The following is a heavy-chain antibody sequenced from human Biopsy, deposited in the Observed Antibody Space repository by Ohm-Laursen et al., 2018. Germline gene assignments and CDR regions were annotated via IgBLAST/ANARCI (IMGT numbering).Heavy chain of an antibody. D-gene: IGHD6-19*01. V-gene: IGHV4-59*01. CDR2: IYYSGST. J-gene: IGHJ4*02. CDR1: GGSIGSFF. CDR3: ARGMRSSGWPYFDS. Sequence: SETLSLTCTVSGGSIGSFFWSWIRQPPGKGLEWIGYIYYSGSTNYNPSLRSRVTISVDRSKNQFSLELSPVTAADTAIYYCARGMRSSGWPYFDSWGQGTLVTVSS.